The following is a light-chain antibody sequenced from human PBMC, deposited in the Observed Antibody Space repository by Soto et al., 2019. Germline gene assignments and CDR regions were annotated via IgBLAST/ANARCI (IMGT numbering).Light chain of an antibody. Sequence: QSVLTQPPSASGTPGQRVTISCSGSSSNIGSNYVYWYQQLPGTAPKLLIYRNNQRPSGVPDRFSGSKSGTSASLAISGLRSEDEADYYCAAWYDSLSDHVVFGGGTKLTVL. CDR2: RNN. V-gene: IGLV1-47*01. CDR1: SSNIGSNY. CDR3: AAWYDSLSDHVV. J-gene: IGLJ2*01.